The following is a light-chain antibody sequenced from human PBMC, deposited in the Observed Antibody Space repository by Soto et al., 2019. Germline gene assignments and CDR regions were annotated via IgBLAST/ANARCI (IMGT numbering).Light chain of an antibody. V-gene: IGLV2-14*01. CDR1: SSDVGGYNY. CDR3: ASYASSSSYV. CDR2: EVS. Sequence: QSALTQPASVSGSPGQSITISCTGTSSDVGGYNYVSWYQQHPGKAPKLMIYEVSNRPSGISNRFSGSKSGNTASLTISGLQGEEEADYYCASYASSSSYVFGIGTKVTVL. J-gene: IGLJ1*01.